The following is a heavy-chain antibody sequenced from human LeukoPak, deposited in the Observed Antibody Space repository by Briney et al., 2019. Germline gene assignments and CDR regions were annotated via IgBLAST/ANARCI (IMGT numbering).Heavy chain of an antibody. Sequence: SGTLSLTCAVSGGSISSGNWWSWVRQPPGKGLEWIGEIYHSGSANYNPSLKSRVTISVDKSKNQFSLKLSSVTAADTAVYYCARGDDSSGWYRLDYWGQGTLVTVSS. CDR1: GGSISSGNW. V-gene: IGHV4-4*02. CDR3: ARGDDSSGWYRLDY. D-gene: IGHD6-19*01. CDR2: IYHSGSA. J-gene: IGHJ4*02.